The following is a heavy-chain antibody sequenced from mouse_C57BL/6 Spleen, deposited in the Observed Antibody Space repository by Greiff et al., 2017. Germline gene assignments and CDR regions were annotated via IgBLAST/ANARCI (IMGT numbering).Heavy chain of an antibody. CDR3: AREENYYGSSLEDY. CDR1: GYTFTSYW. CDR2: IYPGSGST. D-gene: IGHD1-1*01. J-gene: IGHJ4*01. V-gene: IGHV1-55*01. Sequence: VQLQQPGAELVMPGASVKLSCKASGYTFTSYWITWVKQRPGQGLEWIGDIYPGSGSTNYNEKFKSKATLTVDTSSSTAYMQLSSLTSEDSAVYYCAREENYYGSSLEDYWGQGTSVTVSS.